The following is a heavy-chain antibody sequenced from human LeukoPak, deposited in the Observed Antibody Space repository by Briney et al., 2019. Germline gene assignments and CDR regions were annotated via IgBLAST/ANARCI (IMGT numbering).Heavy chain of an antibody. Sequence: SETLSLTCAVYGGSFSGYYWSWIRQPPGKGLEWIGEINHSGSTNYNPSLKSRVTISVDTSKNQFSLKLSSVTAADTAVYYCARDKSAYDSSGYVWGQGTLVTVSS. CDR1: GGSFSGYY. CDR2: INHSGST. CDR3: ARDKSAYDSSGYV. J-gene: IGHJ4*02. D-gene: IGHD3-22*01. V-gene: IGHV4-34*01.